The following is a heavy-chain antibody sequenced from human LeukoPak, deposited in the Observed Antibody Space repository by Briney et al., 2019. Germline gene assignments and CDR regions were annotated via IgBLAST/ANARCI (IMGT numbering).Heavy chain of an antibody. CDR2: INPNSGDT. CDR1: VYSHILYY. CDR3: ARARPLFSSGDYYGMDV. J-gene: IGHJ6*02. Sequence: ASVKVSFKASVYSHILYYFYWVRPAPGQGLEWMGWINPNSGDTNYAQKFQGRVTMTRDTSISTAYMELSRLGADDTAVNYCARARPLFSSGDYYGMDVWGQGTTVTVSS. D-gene: IGHD6-19*01. V-gene: IGHV1-2*02.